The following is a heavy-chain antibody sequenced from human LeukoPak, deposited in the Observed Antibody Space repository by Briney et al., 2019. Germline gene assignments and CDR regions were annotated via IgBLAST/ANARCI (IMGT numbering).Heavy chain of an antibody. CDR3: ARGGGYSYATVDY. CDR2: ISYDGSNK. J-gene: IGHJ4*02. CDR1: GFTFSSYA. V-gene: IGHV3-30-3*01. Sequence: GGSLRLSCAASGFTFSSYAMSWVRQAPGKGLEWVAVISYDGSNKYYADSVKGRFTISRDNSKNTLYLQMNSLRAEDTAVYYCARGGGYSYATVDYWGQGTLVTVSS. D-gene: IGHD5-18*01.